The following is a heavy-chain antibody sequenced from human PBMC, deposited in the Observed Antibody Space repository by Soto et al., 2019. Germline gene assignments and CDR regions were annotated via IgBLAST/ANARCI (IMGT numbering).Heavy chain of an antibody. Sequence: ASVKVPCKASGYTFTTDYIHWVRQAPGQGLEWIGMLNPSSGGTNYAQKFQGRVTMTRDTSTSTVYMELSSLRSDDTAVFYCANGSALSSSWFLADRFLDPWGQGTLVTVSS. CDR1: GYTFTTDY. CDR3: ANGSALSSSWFLADRFLDP. V-gene: IGHV1-46*01. D-gene: IGHD6-13*01. J-gene: IGHJ5*01. CDR2: LNPSSGGT.